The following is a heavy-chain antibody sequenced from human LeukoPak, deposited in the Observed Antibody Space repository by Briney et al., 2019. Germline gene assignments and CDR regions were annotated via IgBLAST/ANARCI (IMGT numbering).Heavy chain of an antibody. J-gene: IGHJ6*02. D-gene: IGHD3-22*01. CDR1: GFTFSSYW. V-gene: IGHV3-7*01. Sequence: GGSLRLSCAASGFTFSSYWMSWVRQAPGKGLEWVANIKQDGSEKYYVDSVKGRFTISRDNAKNSLYLQMNSLRDEDTAVYYCARGGSGYGDYYYFYGMDVWGQGTTVTVSS. CDR3: ARGGSGYGDYYYFYGMDV. CDR2: IKQDGSEK.